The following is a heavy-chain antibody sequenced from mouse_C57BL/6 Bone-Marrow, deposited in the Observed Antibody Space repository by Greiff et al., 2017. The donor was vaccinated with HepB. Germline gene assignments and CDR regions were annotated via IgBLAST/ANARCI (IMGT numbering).Heavy chain of an antibody. CDR1: GYTFTNYW. J-gene: IGHJ2*01. CDR3: AREKYYYGSSYVY. V-gene: IGHV1-63*01. CDR2: IYPGGGYT. Sequence: QVQLKQSGAELVRPGTSVKMSCKASGYTFTNYWIGWAKQRPGHGLEWIGDIYPGGGYTNYNEKFKGKATLTADKSSSTAYMELRSLTSEDSAVYFCAREKYYYGSSYVYWGQGTTLTVSS. D-gene: IGHD1-1*01.